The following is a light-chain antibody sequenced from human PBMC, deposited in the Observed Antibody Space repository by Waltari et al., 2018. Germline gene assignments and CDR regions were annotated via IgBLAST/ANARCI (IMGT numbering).Light chain of an antibody. CDR2: GAS. Sequence: VLTQSTGTLSLSPGERATLSCRASQSLTKRYLAWYQQKPGQAPRLVIYGASSRAAGIPDRFSGSGSGTDFTLTISRLEPEDFAVYYCQQYGSSIMYTFGQGTKLEIK. CDR1: QSLTKRY. V-gene: IGKV3-20*01. J-gene: IGKJ2*01. CDR3: QQYGSSIMYT.